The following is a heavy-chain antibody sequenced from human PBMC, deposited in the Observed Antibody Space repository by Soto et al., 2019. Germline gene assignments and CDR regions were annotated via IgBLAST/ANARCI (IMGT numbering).Heavy chain of an antibody. CDR1: GVTFSSYA. J-gene: IGHJ6*02. CDR3: ARVTMVRGVYYYYGMDV. D-gene: IGHD3-10*01. Sequence: SVKVSCKASGVTFSSYAISWVRQAPGQGLEWMGGIIPIFGTANYAQKFQGRVTITADKSTSTAYMELSSLRSEDMAVYYCARVTMVRGVYYYYGMDVWGQGTTVTVSS. CDR2: IIPIFGTA. V-gene: IGHV1-69*06.